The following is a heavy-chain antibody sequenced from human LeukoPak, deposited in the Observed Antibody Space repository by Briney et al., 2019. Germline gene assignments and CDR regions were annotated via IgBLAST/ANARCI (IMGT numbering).Heavy chain of an antibody. CDR3: ARDRPSGYYYSYGMDV. CDR2: ISNRGDTI. Sequence: GGSLRLSCAVSGFTFSDCYMSWIRQAPGKGLEWLSYISNRGDTIYYADSVRGRFTISRDNAKNSLYLQMNSLRAEDTAVYYCARDRPSGYYYSYGMDVWGQGTTVTVSS. CDR1: GFTFSDCY. J-gene: IGHJ6*02. V-gene: IGHV3-11*01.